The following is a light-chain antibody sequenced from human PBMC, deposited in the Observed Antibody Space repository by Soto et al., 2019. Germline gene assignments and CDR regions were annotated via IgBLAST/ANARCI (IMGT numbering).Light chain of an antibody. J-gene: IGKJ4*01. V-gene: IGKV1-39*01. CDR3: QQSYSTPLT. Sequence: DIQMTQSPSSLSASVGDRVTITCRASQSISSYLNWYQQKPGKAPKLLIYAASSLQRGVPSRFSGSGSGTDFTLTISSPQPEDFATYYCQQSYSTPLTFGGGTRWIS. CDR1: QSISSY. CDR2: AAS.